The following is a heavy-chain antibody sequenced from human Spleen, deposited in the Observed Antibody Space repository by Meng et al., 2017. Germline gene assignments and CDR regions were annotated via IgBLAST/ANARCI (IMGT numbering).Heavy chain of an antibody. CDR2: TYVGGST. CDR3: ARGSAGDYYFDS. J-gene: IGHJ4*02. CDR1: GGSISNYY. V-gene: IGHV4-4*07. D-gene: IGHD4-17*01. Sequence: QVPLQESGPGLVKPSETRSLSCAVSGGSISNYYWNWLRQPAGKRLEWIGRTYVGGSTDYNPSLRSRVTVSVDTSKNQISLRLASVTAADTAVYFCARGSAGDYYFDSWGQGTLVTVSS.